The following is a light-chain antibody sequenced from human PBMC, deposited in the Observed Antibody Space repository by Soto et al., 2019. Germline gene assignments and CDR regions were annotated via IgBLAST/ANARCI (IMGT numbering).Light chain of an antibody. CDR3: QAWASSTGV. CDR2: QNS. Sequence: SYELTQPPSVSVSPGQTASITCSVDKLGDKYACWYQQKPGQSPVLVIYQNSKRPSGIPERFSGSNSGNTATLTISGTQAMDEADYYCQAWASSTGVFGAGTKLTVL. CDR1: KLGDKY. J-gene: IGLJ3*02. V-gene: IGLV3-1*01.